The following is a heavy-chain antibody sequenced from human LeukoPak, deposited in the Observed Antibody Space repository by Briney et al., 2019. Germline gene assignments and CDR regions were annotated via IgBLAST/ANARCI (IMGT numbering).Heavy chain of an antibody. CDR2: IKQDGSEK. D-gene: IGHD4-17*01. CDR1: GFTFSSYW. V-gene: IGHV3-7*01. J-gene: IGHJ2*01. Sequence: PGGSLRLSCAASGFTFSSYWMSWVRQAPGKGLEWVANIKQDGSEKYYVDSVKGRFTISRDNAKNSLYLQMNSLRAEDTAVYYCARDLATVTIRYFDLWGRGTLVTVSS. CDR3: ARDLATVTIRYFDL.